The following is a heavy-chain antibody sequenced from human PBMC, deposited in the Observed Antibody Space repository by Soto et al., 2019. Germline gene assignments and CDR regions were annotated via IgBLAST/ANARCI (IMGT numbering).Heavy chain of an antibody. J-gene: IGHJ6*02. V-gene: IGHV3-66*01. CDR1: GFTVSSSH. Sequence: PGGSLRLSCAPSGFTVSSSHMSWVRQAPGKGLEWVSIIYTGGDTYYADSVKGRFTISRDISKNTLYFQMNSLRVDDTAVYYCARGPGDYYYGMDVWGQGTTVTVSS. D-gene: IGHD7-27*01. CDR2: IYTGGDT. CDR3: ARGPGDYYYGMDV.